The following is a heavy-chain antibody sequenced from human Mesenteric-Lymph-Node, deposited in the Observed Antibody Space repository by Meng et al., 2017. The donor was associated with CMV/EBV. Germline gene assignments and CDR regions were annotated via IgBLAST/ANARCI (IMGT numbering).Heavy chain of an antibody. Sequence: GESLKISCEASGFTFSNYEMNWVRQAPGKGLEWVSVIYSGGSTYYADSVKGRFTISRDNSKNTLYLQMNSLRAEDTAVYYCARVNGDAFDIWGQGTMVTVSS. CDR3: ARVNGDAFDI. J-gene: IGHJ3*02. CDR1: GFTFSNYE. V-gene: IGHV3-53*01. CDR2: IYSGGST.